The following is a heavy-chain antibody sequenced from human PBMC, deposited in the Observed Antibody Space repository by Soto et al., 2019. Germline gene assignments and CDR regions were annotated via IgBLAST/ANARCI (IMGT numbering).Heavy chain of an antibody. CDR3: ARDSDGYNYRYGMDV. Sequence: KASETLSLTCTVSGGSISSGGYYWSWIRQHPGKGLEWIGYIYYSGNTYYNPSLKSRVIISVDTSKNQFSLRLSSVTAADTAVYYCARDSDGYNYRYGMDVWGQGTTVTVSS. CDR2: IYYSGNT. CDR1: GGSISSGGYY. J-gene: IGHJ6*02. D-gene: IGHD5-12*01. V-gene: IGHV4-31*03.